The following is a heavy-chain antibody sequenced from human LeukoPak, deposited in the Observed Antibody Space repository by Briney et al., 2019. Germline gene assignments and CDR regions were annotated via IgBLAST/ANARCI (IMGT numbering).Heavy chain of an antibody. CDR3: ARVGVYYYGSGSYHGMDV. V-gene: IGHV1-69*04. CDR2: IIPILGIA. Sequence: SVKVSCKASGCTFSSYAISWVRQAPGQGLEWVGRIIPILGIANYAQKFQGRVTITADKSTSTAYMELSSLRSEDTAVYYCARVGVYYYGSGSYHGMDVWGQGTTVTVSS. CDR1: GCTFSSYA. J-gene: IGHJ6*02. D-gene: IGHD3-10*01.